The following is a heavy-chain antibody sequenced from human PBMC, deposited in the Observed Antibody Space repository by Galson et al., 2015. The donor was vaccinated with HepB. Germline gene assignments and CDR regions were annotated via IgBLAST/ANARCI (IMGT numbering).Heavy chain of an antibody. CDR3: ARGLEDWEPTLDY. CDR1: GFTFSSYA. V-gene: IGHV3-33*01. CDR2: IWYDANNK. D-gene: IGHD3/OR15-3a*01. J-gene: IGHJ4*02. Sequence: FLRLSCAASGFTFSSYAMPWVRQAPGQGLEWVAVIWYDANNKYYADSVEGRFTISRDNSKNTLYLQMNSLRAEDTAVYYCARGLEDWEPTLDYWGQGTLVTVSS.